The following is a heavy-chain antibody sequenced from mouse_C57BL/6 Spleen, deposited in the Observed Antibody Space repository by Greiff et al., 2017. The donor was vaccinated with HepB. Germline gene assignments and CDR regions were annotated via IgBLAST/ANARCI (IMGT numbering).Heavy chain of an antibody. D-gene: IGHD1-1*01. CDR2: ISSGSSTI. J-gene: IGHJ1*03. CDR3: ASPYYGSSPSWSFDV. V-gene: IGHV5-17*01. CDR1: GFTFSDYG. Sequence: DVMLVESGGGLVKPGGSLKLSCAASGFTFSDYGMHWVRQAPEKGLEWVAYISSGSSTIYYADTVKGRFTISRDNAKNTLFLQMTSLRSEDTAMYYCASPYYGSSPSWSFDVWGTGTTVTVSS.